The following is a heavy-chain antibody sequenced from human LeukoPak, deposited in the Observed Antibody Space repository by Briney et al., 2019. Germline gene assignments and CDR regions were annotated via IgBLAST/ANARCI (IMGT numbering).Heavy chain of an antibody. CDR2: ISWNSGSI. CDR3: AKVGGSGNYYGMDV. Sequence: GRSLRLSCAASGFTFDDYAMHWVRQAPGKGLEWVSGISWNSGSIGYADSVKGRFTISRDNAKNSLYLQMNSLRAEDTALYYCAKVGGSGNYYGMDVWGQGTTVTVSS. D-gene: IGHD3-10*01. CDR1: GFTFDDYA. J-gene: IGHJ6*02. V-gene: IGHV3-9*01.